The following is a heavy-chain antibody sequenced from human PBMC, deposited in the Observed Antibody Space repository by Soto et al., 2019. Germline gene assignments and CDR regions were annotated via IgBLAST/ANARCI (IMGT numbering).Heavy chain of an antibody. V-gene: IGHV1-2*04. CDR1: GYTFTGYY. CDR2: INPNSGGT. Sequence: ASVKVSCKASGYTFTGYYMDWVRQAPGQGLEWMGWINPNSGGTNYAQKFQGWVTMTRDTSISTAYMELSRLRSDDTAVSYCASAKFIDYGMDVWGQGTTVTVSS. CDR3: ASAKFIDYGMDV. D-gene: IGHD1-26*01. J-gene: IGHJ6*02.